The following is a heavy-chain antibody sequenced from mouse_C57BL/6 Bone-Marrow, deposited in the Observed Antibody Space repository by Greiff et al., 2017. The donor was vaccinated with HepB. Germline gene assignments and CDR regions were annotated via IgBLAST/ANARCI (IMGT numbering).Heavy chain of an antibody. Sequence: QVQLQQSGPELVKPGASVKISCKASGYAFSSSWMNWVKQRPGKGLEWIGRIYPGDGDTNYNGKFKGKATLTADKSSSTAYMQLSSLTSEDSAVYFCAREDYDGGGYWYFDVWGTGTTVTVSS. J-gene: IGHJ1*03. V-gene: IGHV1-82*01. CDR2: IYPGDGDT. CDR1: GYAFSSSW. CDR3: AREDYDGGGYWYFDV. D-gene: IGHD2-4*01.